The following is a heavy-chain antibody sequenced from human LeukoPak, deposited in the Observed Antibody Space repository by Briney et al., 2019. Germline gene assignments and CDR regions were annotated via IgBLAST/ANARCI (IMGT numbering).Heavy chain of an antibody. CDR1: GGSISSYY. V-gene: IGHV4-59*01. Sequence: SETLSLTCTVSGGSISSYYWSWIRQPPGKGLEWIGYIYYSGSTNYNPSLKSRVTISVDTSKNQFSLKLTSVTAADTAVYYCARGSYSSSWSANGAFDIWGQGIMVTVSS. CDR2: IYYSGST. CDR3: ARGSYSSSWSANGAFDI. J-gene: IGHJ3*02. D-gene: IGHD6-13*01.